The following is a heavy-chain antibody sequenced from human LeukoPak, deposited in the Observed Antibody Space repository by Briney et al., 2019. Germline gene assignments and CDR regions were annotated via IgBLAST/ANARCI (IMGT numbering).Heavy chain of an antibody. CDR1: GGTFSSYA. D-gene: IGHD4-17*01. CDR3: ARVPPLPMTTDNYYYYYMDV. V-gene: IGHV1-69*04. Sequence: SVKVSCKASGGTFSSYAISWVRQAPGQGLEWMGRIIPILGIANYAQKFQGRVTITADKSTSTAYMELSSLRSEDTAVYYCARVPPLPMTTDNYYYYYMDVWGKGTTVTVSS. J-gene: IGHJ6*03. CDR2: IIPILGIA.